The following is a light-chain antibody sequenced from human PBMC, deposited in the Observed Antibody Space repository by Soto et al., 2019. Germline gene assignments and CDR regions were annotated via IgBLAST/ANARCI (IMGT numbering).Light chain of an antibody. J-gene: IGLJ1*01. V-gene: IGLV2-14*01. Sequence: QSVLTQPACVSGTPGQSMTISCTGTSSDVGGYNYVSWYQQHPGKAPKLMIYEVSNRPSGVSNRFSGSKSGNTASLTISGLQAEDEADYYCSSYTSGSTPYVFGTGTKVTVL. CDR2: EVS. CDR3: SSYTSGSTPYV. CDR1: SSDVGGYNY.